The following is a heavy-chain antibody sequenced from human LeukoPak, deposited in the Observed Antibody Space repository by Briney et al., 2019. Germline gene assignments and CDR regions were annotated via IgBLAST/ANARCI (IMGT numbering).Heavy chain of an antibody. CDR1: GGSISSSSYY. V-gene: IGHV4-39*07. CDR3: ARDSGRSGSPLGY. J-gene: IGHJ4*02. CDR2: IYYSGST. D-gene: IGHD3-10*01. Sequence: SETLSLTCTVSGGSISSSSYYWGWIRQPPGKGLEWIGSIYYSGSTYYNPSLKSRVTISVDTSKNQFSLKLSSVTAADTAVYYCARDSGRSGSPLGYWGQGTLVTVSS.